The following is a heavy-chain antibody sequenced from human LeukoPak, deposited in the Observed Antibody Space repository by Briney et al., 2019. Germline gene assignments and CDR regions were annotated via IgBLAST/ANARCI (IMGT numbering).Heavy chain of an antibody. J-gene: IGHJ4*02. CDR2: IYYSGST. Sequence: SETLSLTCTVSGGSITSYYWSWIRQPPGKGLEWIGYIYYSGSTNYNPSLKSRVTVSVDTSNNQFSLKLSSVTAADTAVYYCARGGGLISDYWGQGTLVTVSS. CDR1: GGSITSYY. V-gene: IGHV4-59*01. D-gene: IGHD2-8*01. CDR3: ARGGGLISDY.